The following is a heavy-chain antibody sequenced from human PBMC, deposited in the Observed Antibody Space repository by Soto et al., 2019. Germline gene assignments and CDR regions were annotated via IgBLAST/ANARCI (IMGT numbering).Heavy chain of an antibody. CDR2: IIQDGTT. CDR3: GKDLRPDGVWDFDS. Sequence: EVQLLESGGGLVQPGGSLRLSCAASGFTFSSYSMAWVRQAPGRGPEWVSGIIQDGTTYYADSVKGRFTISRDNSRNSVYLQMITLRGEDTAVYYCGKDLRPDGVWDFDSWGQGTLVTVSS. J-gene: IGHJ4*02. CDR1: GFTFSSYS. V-gene: IGHV3-23*01. D-gene: IGHD4-17*01.